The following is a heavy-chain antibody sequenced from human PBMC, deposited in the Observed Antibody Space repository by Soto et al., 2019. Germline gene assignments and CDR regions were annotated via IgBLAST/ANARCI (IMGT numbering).Heavy chain of an antibody. CDR3: ARLEGLATISYYFDF. CDR2: IYYRGNA. CDR1: DDSINSDKYY. D-gene: IGHD5-12*01. J-gene: IGHJ4*02. V-gene: IGHV4-39*01. Sequence: SETLSLTCSVSDDSINSDKYYWGWIRQPPGKGLEWIGSIYYRGNAYYNPSLQTRVTISLDKSKSQFSPKLNCVTAADSAVYFCARLEGLATISYYFDFWGQGALVTVSS.